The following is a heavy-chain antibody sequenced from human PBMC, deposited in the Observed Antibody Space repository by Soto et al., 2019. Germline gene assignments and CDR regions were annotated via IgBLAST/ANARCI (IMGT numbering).Heavy chain of an antibody. CDR1: GGSITSSSYY. Sequence: QLQLQESGPGLVKPSETLSLTCTVSGGSITSSSYYWGWIRQPPGKGLEWIGSIYYSGSTYYNPSIKSRVTISVDTSKINFSLKLSSVTAADTAVYYCARLPARFLAMDVWGKASTVTDSS. D-gene: IGHD3-3*01. J-gene: IGHJ6*03. V-gene: IGHV4-39*02. CDR3: ARLPARFLAMDV. CDR2: IYYSGST.